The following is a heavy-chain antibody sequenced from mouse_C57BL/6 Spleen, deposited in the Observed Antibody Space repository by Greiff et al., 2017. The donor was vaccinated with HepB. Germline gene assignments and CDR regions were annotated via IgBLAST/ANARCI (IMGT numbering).Heavy chain of an antibody. CDR1: GFTFSDYG. Sequence: EVKLVESGGGLVKPGGSLKLSCAASGFTFSDYGMHWVHQAPEKGLEWVAYISSGSSTIYYADTVKGRFTISRDNAKNNLFLQMTSLRSEDTAMYYCARSPCFAYWGQGTLVTVSA. CDR2: ISSGSSTI. V-gene: IGHV5-17*01. J-gene: IGHJ3*01. CDR3: ARSPCFAY.